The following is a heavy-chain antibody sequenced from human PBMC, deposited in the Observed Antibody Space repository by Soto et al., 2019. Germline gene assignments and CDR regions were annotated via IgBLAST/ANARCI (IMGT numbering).Heavy chain of an antibody. J-gene: IGHJ6*02. CDR2: IIPIFGTA. D-gene: IGHD6-19*01. CDR3: ARGGFGIAVAGGVDYYYYGMDV. V-gene: IGHV1-69*06. CDR1: GGTFSSYA. Sequence: ASVKVSCKASGGTFSSYAISWVRQATGQGLEWMGGIIPIFGTANYAQKFQGRVTITADKSTSTAYMELSSLRSEDTAVYYCARGGFGIAVAGGVDYYYYGMDVWGQGTTVTVSS.